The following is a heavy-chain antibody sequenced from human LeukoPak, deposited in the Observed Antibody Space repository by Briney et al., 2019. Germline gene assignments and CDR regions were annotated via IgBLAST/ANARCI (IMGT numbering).Heavy chain of an antibody. CDR1: GFRFSYYE. CDR3: AAVGRAGHPGY. Sequence: GWSLRLSCEASGFRFSYYEMSWVRQAPGMGLEWLSYINSGGSGIHYAGSVNGRFTISRDNAKNSLYLQMNSLGVEDTAVYYCAAVGRAGHPGYWGQGTLVTVSS. CDR2: INSGGSGI. D-gene: IGHD2-2*01. V-gene: IGHV3-48*03. J-gene: IGHJ4*02.